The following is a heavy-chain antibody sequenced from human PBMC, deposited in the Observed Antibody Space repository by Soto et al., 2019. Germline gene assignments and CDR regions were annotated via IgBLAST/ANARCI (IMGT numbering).Heavy chain of an antibody. Sequence: EEQLVESGGGLVQPGGSLTLTCAASGFTINNYWVNWVRQAPGKGLEWVAHITMDGTVTNYVDSVRGRFTISRDNAKNSLFLQMNSLRAEDAAVYYCARMLTTADNLWGQGTLVTVSS. CDR2: ITMDGTVT. J-gene: IGHJ4*02. D-gene: IGHD6-25*01. CDR1: GFTINNYW. CDR3: ARMLTTADNL. V-gene: IGHV3-7*01.